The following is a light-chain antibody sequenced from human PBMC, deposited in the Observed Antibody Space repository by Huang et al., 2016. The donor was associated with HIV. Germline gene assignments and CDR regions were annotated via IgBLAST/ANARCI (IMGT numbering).Light chain of an antibody. CDR2: GAA. Sequence: EIVLTQSPGTLSLSPGERATLSCRASQSISSSYLAWYHQHPGQAPRLVIYGAASRVSGIPDRFSGSGSGTDFTLTISRLEPEDFAVYYCQQYGSSPPTFGQGTKVEIK. CDR1: QSISSSY. V-gene: IGKV3-20*01. J-gene: IGKJ1*01. CDR3: QQYGSSPPT.